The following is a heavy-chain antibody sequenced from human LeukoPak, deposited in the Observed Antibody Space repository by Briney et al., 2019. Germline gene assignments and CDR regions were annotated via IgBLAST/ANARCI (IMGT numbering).Heavy chain of an antibody. CDR2: IYNDGST. V-gene: IGHV3-53*01. J-gene: IGHJ4*02. CDR3: AALARDY. D-gene: IGHD3-3*02. Sequence: PGGSLRLSCAASGFIVSSNYMTWVRQAPGEGLEWVSVIYNDGSTYYTDSVKGRFTISRDNSKNTLYLQMNSLRVEDTAVYYCAALARDYWGQGTLVTVSS. CDR1: GFIVSSNY.